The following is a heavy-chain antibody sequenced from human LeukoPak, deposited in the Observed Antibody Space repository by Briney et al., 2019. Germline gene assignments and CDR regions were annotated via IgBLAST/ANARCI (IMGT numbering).Heavy chain of an antibody. J-gene: IGHJ4*02. CDR3: ARGWYDYVWGSYRFPPFDY. V-gene: IGHV4-34*01. CDR2: INHSGST. D-gene: IGHD3-16*02. CDR1: GGSFSGYY. Sequence: TSETLSLTCAVYGGSFSGYYWSWIRQPPGKGLEWIGEINHSGSTNYNPSLKSRVAISVDTSKNQFSLKLSSVTAADTAVYYCARGWYDYVWGSYRFPPFDYWGQGTLVTVSS.